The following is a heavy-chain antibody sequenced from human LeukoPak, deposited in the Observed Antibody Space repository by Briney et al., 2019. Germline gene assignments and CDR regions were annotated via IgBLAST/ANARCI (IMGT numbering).Heavy chain of an antibody. J-gene: IGHJ6*03. D-gene: IGHD3-22*01. CDR1: GYTFNSYG. CDR2: ISGYNGNT. Sequence: ASVKVSCKASGYTFNSYGISWVRQAPGQGLEWMGWISGYNGNTNYAQKLQGRVTMTTDTSTSTAYMELRSLRSDDSAVYYCARVLNYYDSSGSNYYYMDVWRKGTTVTVSS. CDR3: ARVLNYYDSSGSNYYYMDV. V-gene: IGHV1-18*01.